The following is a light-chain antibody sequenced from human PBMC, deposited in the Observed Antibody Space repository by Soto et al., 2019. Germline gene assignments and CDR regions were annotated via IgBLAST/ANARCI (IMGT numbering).Light chain of an antibody. CDR2: RNN. J-gene: IGLJ1*01. CDR3: AAWDDSLSGLSV. V-gene: IGLV1-47*01. Sequence: QSVLTQPPSASGTPGQRVTISCSGSSSNIGSNYVYWYQQLPGTAPKLLIYRNNQRPSGVPDRLSGSKSGTSASLAISGLRSEDEADYYCAAWDDSLSGLSVFGTGTKVTVL. CDR1: SSNIGSNY.